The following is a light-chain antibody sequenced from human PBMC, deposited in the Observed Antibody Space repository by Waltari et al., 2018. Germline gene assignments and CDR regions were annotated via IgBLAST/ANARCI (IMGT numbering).Light chain of an antibody. CDR2: EVS. CDR3: SSYAGSNNLV. Sequence: QSALTQPPSASGSPGQSVTISCTGTSSDVGGHNYVSWYQQHPGKAPKLMSYEVSKRPSGVPDRFSGSKSGNTASLTVSGLQAEDEADYYCSSYAGSNNLVFGTGTRVTVL. V-gene: IGLV2-8*01. CDR1: SSDVGGHNY. J-gene: IGLJ1*01.